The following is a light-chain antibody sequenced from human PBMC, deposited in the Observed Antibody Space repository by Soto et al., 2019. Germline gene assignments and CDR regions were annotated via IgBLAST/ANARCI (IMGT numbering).Light chain of an antibody. CDR2: GNS. V-gene: IGLV1-40*01. CDR1: SSNIGAGYD. J-gene: IGLJ2*01. Sequence: QAVVTQPPSVSVAPGQRVTISCTGSSSNIGAGYDVHWYQQLPGTAPKLLIYGNSNRPSVVPDRFSGSKSGTSASLAITGLQAEDEADYYGQSYDSSLSGWKVFGGGTKLTVL. CDR3: QSYDSSLSGWKV.